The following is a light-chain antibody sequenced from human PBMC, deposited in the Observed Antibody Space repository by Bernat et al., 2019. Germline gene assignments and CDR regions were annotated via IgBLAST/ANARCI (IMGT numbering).Light chain of an antibody. CDR3: QQYDTYPWT. V-gene: IGKV1-5*03. CDR1: QSVNDW. Sequence: DIQMTQSPSPLSASVGDRVTVTCRASQSVNDWLAWYQQKPGKAPKLLIYKASRLETEVPPRFSGSGSGTEFTITIRRLQPDDIATYYCQQYDTYPWTFGQGTSVEIK. J-gene: IGKJ1*01. CDR2: KAS.